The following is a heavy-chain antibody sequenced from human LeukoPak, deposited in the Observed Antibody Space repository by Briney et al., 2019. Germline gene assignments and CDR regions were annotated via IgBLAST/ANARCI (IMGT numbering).Heavy chain of an antibody. D-gene: IGHD1-1*01. CDR3: ARGTGTTPLDY. J-gene: IGHJ4*02. CDR1: GFTFSSYE. CDR2: ISSSGSTI. V-gene: IGHV3-48*03. Sequence: SGGSLRLSCVASGFTFSSYEMNWVRQAPGKGLEWVSYISSSGSTIYYADSVKGRFTISRDNAKNSLYLQMNSLRAEDTAVYYCARGTGTTPLDYWGQGTLVTVSS.